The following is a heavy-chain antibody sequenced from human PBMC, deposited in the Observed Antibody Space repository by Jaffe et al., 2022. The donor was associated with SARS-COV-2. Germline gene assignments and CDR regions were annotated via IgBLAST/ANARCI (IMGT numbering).Heavy chain of an antibody. V-gene: IGHV3-43*02. J-gene: IGHJ4*02. D-gene: IGHD3-16*02. CDR3: ATDGGVIVPTYYFDY. CDR2: ISGDGGST. Sequence: EVQLVESGGGVVQPGGSLRLSCAASGFTFDDYAMHWVRQAPGKGLEWVSLISGDGGSTYYADSVKGRFTISRDNSKNSLYLQMNSLRTEDTALYYCATDGGVIVPTYYFDYWGQGTLVTVSS. CDR1: GFTFDDYA.